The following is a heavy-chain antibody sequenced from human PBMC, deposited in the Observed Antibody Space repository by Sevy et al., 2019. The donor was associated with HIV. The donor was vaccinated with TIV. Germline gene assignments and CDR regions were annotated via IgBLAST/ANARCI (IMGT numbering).Heavy chain of an antibody. CDR1: GFDLSSHW. CDR3: ATPRFDF. J-gene: IGHJ4*02. V-gene: IGHV3-74*01. CDR2: MNTDGSGT. Sequence: GGSLRLSCQASGFDLSSHWMQWVRQAPGKGLVWVSRMNTDGSGTNYADSVKGRFTISRYNAKNTLYLEMNNLRDEDTALYYCATPRFDFWGPGTLVTVSS.